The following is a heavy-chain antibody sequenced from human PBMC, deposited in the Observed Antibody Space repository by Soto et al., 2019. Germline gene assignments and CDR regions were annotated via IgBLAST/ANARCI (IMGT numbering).Heavy chain of an antibody. V-gene: IGHV6-1*01. CDR1: GYSVSGRKSG. CDR3: ARAASTGSMDFYFEQ. Sequence: SQTLSLTCAISGYSVSGRKSGCNLSRHSACRGLEWLGRTYFGSIWSSDYAPSVKGRINITADPSKNQFSLHLNSVTPDDSGVYYCARAASTGSMDFYFEQCGQGNLVTVSS. J-gene: IGHJ4*02. CDR2: TYFGSIWSS. D-gene: IGHD2-2*01.